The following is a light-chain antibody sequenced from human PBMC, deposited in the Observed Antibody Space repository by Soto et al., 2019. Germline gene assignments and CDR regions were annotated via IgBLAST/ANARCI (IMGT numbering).Light chain of an antibody. CDR2: EVS. J-gene: IGLJ1*01. CDR1: SSDVGSYNL. CDR3: CAYAGSNTYV. V-gene: IGLV2-23*02. Sequence: QSALTQPASVSGSPGQSITFSCTGTSSDVGSYNLVSWYQQHPGKAPKVMLYEVSKRPSGVANRFSGSKSGNTASLTISGLQAEDEADYYCCAYAGSNTYVFGTATKLTVL.